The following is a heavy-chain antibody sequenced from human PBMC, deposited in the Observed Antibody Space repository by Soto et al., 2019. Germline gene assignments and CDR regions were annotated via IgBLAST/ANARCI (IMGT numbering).Heavy chain of an antibody. CDR2: IWYDGSNK. V-gene: IGHV3-33*01. D-gene: IGHD2-8*01. CDR3: ARELETVMGYYDY. Sequence: HPGGSLRLSCAASGFTFSSYGMHWVRQAPGKGLEWVAVIWYDGSNKYYADSVKGRFTISRDNSKNTLYLQMNSLRAEDTAVYYCARELETVMGYYDYWGQGTLVTVSS. J-gene: IGHJ4*02. CDR1: GFTFSSYG.